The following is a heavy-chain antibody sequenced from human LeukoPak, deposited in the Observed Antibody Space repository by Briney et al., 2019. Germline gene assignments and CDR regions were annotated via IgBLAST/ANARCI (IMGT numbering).Heavy chain of an antibody. CDR1: GFTFSSYS. J-gene: IGHJ1*01. CDR3: ARTSPNSSGYYYGHAEYFQH. D-gene: IGHD3-22*01. Sequence: GGSLRLSCAASGFTFSSYSMNWVRQAPGKGLEWVSSISSSSSYIYYADSVKGRFTISRDNAKNSLYLQMNSLRAEDTAVYYCARTSPNSSGYYYGHAEYFQHWGQGTLVTVSS. V-gene: IGHV3-21*01. CDR2: ISSSSSYI.